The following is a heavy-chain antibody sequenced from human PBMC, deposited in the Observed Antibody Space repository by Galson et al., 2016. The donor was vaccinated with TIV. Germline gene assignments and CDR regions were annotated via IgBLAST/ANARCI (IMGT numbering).Heavy chain of an antibody. J-gene: IGHJ4*02. D-gene: IGHD3-16*01. V-gene: IGHV4-38-2*02. CDR1: GYSIRDDTY. Sequence: SETLSLTCTVSGYSIRDDTYWGWIRQPPGKGLEWIASFYLTGSTYYTPSLKSPVTVSADTSKGHFSLNLQSVTAADPAVYYCVQFAGHWGQGTVVTVSS. CDR3: VQFAGH. CDR2: FYLTGST.